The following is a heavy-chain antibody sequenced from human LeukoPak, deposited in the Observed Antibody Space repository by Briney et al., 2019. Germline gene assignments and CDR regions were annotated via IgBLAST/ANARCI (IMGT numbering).Heavy chain of an antibody. CDR2: TYYRSKWYN. V-gene: IGHV6-1*01. D-gene: IGHD6-19*01. CDR1: GDSVSSNNGA. CDR3: ARDVGTSGWHTFDY. Sequence: SQTLSLTCGISGDSVSSNNGAWNWIRQSPSRGLEWLGRTYYRSKWYNDYAGSMKGRITISPDTSKNQFSLQLNSVTPEDTPVYYCARDVGTSGWHTFDYWGQGTLVTVSS. J-gene: IGHJ4*02.